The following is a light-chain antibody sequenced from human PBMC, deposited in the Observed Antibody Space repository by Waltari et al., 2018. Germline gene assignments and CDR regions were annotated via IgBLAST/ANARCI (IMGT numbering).Light chain of an antibody. J-gene: IGLJ1*01. V-gene: IGLV3-19*01. CDR3: NSRDSNGNPFV. CDR1: SLRSYH. CDR2: DQN. Sequence: TQDPAVSVAVGQTVRITCQGDSLRSYHASWYQQRPGQAPKLLIYDQNNRPSGVPGRFSGSSSDNTASLTITGAQAEDEADYYCNSRDSNGNPFVFGPGTKVTVL.